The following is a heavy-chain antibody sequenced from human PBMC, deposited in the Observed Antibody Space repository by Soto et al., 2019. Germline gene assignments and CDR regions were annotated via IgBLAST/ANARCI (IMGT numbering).Heavy chain of an antibody. D-gene: IGHD1-1*01. V-gene: IGHV3-21*01. CDR2: ISTGSNYI. J-gene: IGHJ6*03. Sequence: GGSLRLSCAASGFTFSSYTMNWVRQAPGKGLDWVSSISTGSNYIYYADSLKGRFTISRDNAKSSLYLQMNSLRAEDTAVYYCAREGQLAINYFYYYMEVWGKGTTVTVSS. CDR1: GFTFSSYT. CDR3: AREGQLAINYFYYYMEV.